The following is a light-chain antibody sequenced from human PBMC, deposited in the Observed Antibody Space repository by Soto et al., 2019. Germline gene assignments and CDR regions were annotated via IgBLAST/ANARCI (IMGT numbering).Light chain of an antibody. V-gene: IGKV3-20*01. CDR2: GAS. Sequence: EIVLTRSPGALSLSPGERATLSCRASQSVSSSSLAWYQQKPGQAPRLLIYGASSRATGIPDRFSGSGSGTDFTLTISRLEPEDFAVYYCQQYGSSVLTFGGGTKVEIK. CDR3: QQYGSSVLT. J-gene: IGKJ4*01. CDR1: QSVSSSS.